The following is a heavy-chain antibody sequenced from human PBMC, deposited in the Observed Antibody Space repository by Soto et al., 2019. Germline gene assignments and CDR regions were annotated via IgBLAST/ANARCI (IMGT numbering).Heavy chain of an antibody. CDR1: GFTFSSYG. J-gene: IGHJ4*02. Sequence: PGVSLRLSCTASGFTFSSYGMHWVRQAPGKGLEWVAVISYDGSNKYYADSVKGRFTISRDNSKNTLYLQMNSLRAEDTAVYYCAKDRQLGQQLVPGEYWGQGNLVTVSS. D-gene: IGHD6-13*01. CDR2: ISYDGSNK. CDR3: AKDRQLGQQLVPGEY. V-gene: IGHV3-30*18.